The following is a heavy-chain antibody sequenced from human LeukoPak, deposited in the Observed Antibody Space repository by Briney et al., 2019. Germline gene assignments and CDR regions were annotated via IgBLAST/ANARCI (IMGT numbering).Heavy chain of an antibody. V-gene: IGHV4-59*08. CDR2: IYYSGST. D-gene: IGHD6-19*01. J-gene: IGHJ4*02. CDR1: GGSISSYY. Sequence: SETLSLTCTVSGGSISSYYWSWIRQPPGKGLEWIGYIYYSGSTNYNPSLKSRVTISVDTSKNQFSLKLSSVTAADTAVYYCARHVGSGRTYYFDYWGQGTLVTVSS. CDR3: ARHVGSGRTYYFDY.